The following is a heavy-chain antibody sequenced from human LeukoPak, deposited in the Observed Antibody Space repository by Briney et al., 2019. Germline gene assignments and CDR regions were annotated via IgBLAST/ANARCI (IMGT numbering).Heavy chain of an antibody. V-gene: IGHV3-23*01. Sequence: GGSLRLSCAASGFTFSSFAMSWVRQAPGKGMEWVSAISGSGGSTYYADSVKGRFTISRDNSKITLYLQMNSLRAEDTAVYDCAKGGYSYYFDYWGQGTLVTVSS. D-gene: IGHD3-22*01. J-gene: IGHJ4*02. CDR3: AKGGYSYYFDY. CDR1: GFTFSSFA. CDR2: ISGSGGST.